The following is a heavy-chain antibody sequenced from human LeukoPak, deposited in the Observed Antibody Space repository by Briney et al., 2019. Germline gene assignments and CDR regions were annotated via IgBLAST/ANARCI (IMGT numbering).Heavy chain of an antibody. CDR2: IYYSGST. D-gene: IGHD2-2*01. V-gene: IGHV4-59*01. CDR1: GGSISSYY. Sequence: SETLSLTCTVSGGSISSYYWSWIRQPPGKGLEWIGYIYYSGSTNYNPSLKSRVTISVDTSKNQFSLKLSSVTAADTAVYYCARKNLVPAASYFDYWGQGTLVTVSS. CDR3: ARKNLVPAASYFDY. J-gene: IGHJ4*02.